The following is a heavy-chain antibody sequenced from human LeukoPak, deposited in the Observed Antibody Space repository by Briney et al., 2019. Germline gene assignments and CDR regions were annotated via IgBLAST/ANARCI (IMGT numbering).Heavy chain of an antibody. CDR3: VEDRDWNDDDNAFDI. CDR2: INHSGST. D-gene: IGHD1-1*01. J-gene: IGHJ3*02. V-gene: IGHV4-34*01. CDR1: GGSFSGYY. Sequence: SETLSLTCAVYGGSFSGYYWSWIRQPPGKGLEWIGEINHSGSTNYNPSLKSRVTISVDTSKNQFSLKLSSVTAADTAVYYCVEDRDWNDDDNAFDIWGQGTMVTVSS.